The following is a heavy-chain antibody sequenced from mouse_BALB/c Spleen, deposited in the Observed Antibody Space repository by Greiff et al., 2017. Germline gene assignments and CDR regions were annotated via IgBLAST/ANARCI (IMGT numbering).Heavy chain of an antibody. CDR3: TRDRGYYGSSFLDD. Sequence: EVQLVESGGGLVKPGGSLKLSCAASGFTFSSYTMSWVRQTPEKRLEWVATISSGGSYTYYPDSVKGRFTISRDNAKNTLYLQMSSLKSEDTAMYYCTRDRGYYGSSFLDDWGQGTTLTVSS. J-gene: IGHJ2*01. CDR1: GFTFSSYT. V-gene: IGHV5-6-4*01. CDR2: ISSGGSYT. D-gene: IGHD1-1*01.